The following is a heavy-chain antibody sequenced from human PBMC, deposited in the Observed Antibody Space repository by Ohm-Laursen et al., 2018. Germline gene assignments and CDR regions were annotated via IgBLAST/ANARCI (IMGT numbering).Heavy chain of an antibody. D-gene: IGHD1-7*01. CDR2: IYHSGST. Sequence: SDTLSLTCSVSGYSISSGYYWGWIRQPPGKGLEWIGSIYHSGSTYYNPSLKSRVTISVDTSKNQFSLKLSSVTAADTAVYYCARGTLYFDYWGQGTLVTVSS. CDR1: GYSISSGYY. J-gene: IGHJ4*02. V-gene: IGHV4-38-2*02. CDR3: ARGTLYFDY.